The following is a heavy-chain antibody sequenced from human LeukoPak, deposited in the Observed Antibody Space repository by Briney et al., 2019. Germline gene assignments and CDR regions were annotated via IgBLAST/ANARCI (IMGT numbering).Heavy chain of an antibody. V-gene: IGHV3-30*02. CDR1: GFTFSSYG. D-gene: IGHD3-22*01. CDR2: IRYDGSNK. J-gene: IGHJ4*02. CDR3: ARVPTYYYDSSGYYSTPDY. Sequence: GGSLRLSCAASGFTFSSYGMHWVRQAPGKGLEWVAFIRYDGSNKYYADSVKGRFTISRDNSKNTLYLQMNSLRAEDTAAYYCARVPTYYYDSSGYYSTPDYWGQGTLVTVSS.